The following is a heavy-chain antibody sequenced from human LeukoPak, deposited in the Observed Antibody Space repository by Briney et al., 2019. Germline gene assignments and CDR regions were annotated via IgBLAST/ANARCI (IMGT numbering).Heavy chain of an antibody. J-gene: IGHJ4*02. V-gene: IGHV4-4*02. CDR3: ARVPAFYYGDYWTSSNYFDY. D-gene: IGHD4-17*01. CDR2: IFQSGRT. CDR1: GGSISSTHW. Sequence: PSGTLSLTCAVSGGSISSTHWWSWVRQPPGKGLEWIGEIFQSGRTNYSPSLKSRVTISVDKSRNQFSLKLSSVTAADTAVYYCARVPAFYYGDYWTSSNYFDYWGQGTLVTVSS.